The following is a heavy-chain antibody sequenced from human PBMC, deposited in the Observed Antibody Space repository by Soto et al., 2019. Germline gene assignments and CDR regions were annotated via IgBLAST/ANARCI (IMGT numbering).Heavy chain of an antibody. D-gene: IGHD2-15*01. V-gene: IGHV1-69*12. Sequence: QVQLVQSGAEVKKPGSSVKVSCKASGGTFSSYAISWVRQAPGQGLEWMGGIIPIFGTANYAQKFQGRVTSTADESTSTDYMELSSLRSEDTAVYYWARGDCSGGSCYWPVAAYYYGMDVWGQGTTVTVSS. CDR3: ARGDCSGGSCYWPVAAYYYGMDV. J-gene: IGHJ6*02. CDR1: GGTFSSYA. CDR2: IIPIFGTA.